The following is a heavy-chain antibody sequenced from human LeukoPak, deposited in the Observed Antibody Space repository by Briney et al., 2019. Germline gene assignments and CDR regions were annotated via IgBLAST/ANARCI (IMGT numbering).Heavy chain of an antibody. V-gene: IGHV3-30*18. J-gene: IGHJ4*02. CDR2: ISDDASHK. Sequence: GGSLRLSCVRSGCCFSNYGMHWVRQALREGLGWVAVISDDASHKYYADSVKGRFTISRDNSKNTLYLQMDSLRLEDTAVFYCAKNREGYSKLDWGQGTLVTVSS. D-gene: IGHD6-13*01. CDR3: AKNREGYSKLD. CDR1: GCCFSNYG.